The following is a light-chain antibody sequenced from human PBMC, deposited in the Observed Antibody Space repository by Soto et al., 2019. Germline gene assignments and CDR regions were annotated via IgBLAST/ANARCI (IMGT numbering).Light chain of an antibody. CDR2: DNN. Sequence: QSVLTQPPSLSAAPGQRVTISCSGSGSNIGNNYVSWYQQLPGTAPKLLIYDNNKRPSGIPDRFSGSKSGTSATLGITGLQTGDEADYYCGTWDSSLTAVFGTGTKLTVL. CDR1: GSNIGNNY. V-gene: IGLV1-51*01. CDR3: GTWDSSLTAV. J-gene: IGLJ1*01.